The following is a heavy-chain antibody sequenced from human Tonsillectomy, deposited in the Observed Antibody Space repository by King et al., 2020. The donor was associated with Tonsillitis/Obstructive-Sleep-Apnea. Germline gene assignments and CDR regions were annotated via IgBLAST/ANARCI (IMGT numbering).Heavy chain of an antibody. CDR1: GFTFSSYA. V-gene: IGHV3-23*04. CDR2: ISGSGGST. D-gene: IGHD3-22*01. Sequence: QLVQSGGGLVQPGGSLRLSCAASGFTFSSYAMNWVRQAPGKGLEWVSGISGSGGSTYYADSVKGRFTISRDNSKNTLYLQMNSLRAEDTAVYYCAKEGYDSIGPFPPGAFDIWGQGTMVTVSS. CDR3: AKEGYDSIGPFPPGAFDI. J-gene: IGHJ3*02.